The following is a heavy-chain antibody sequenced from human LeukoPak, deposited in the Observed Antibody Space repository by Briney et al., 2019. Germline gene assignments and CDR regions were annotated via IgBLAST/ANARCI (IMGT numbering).Heavy chain of an antibody. J-gene: IGHJ1*01. Sequence: GASVKVSCKASGYTFTSYGISWVRQAPGQGLEWMGWISAYNGNTNYAQKLRGRVTMTTDTSTSTAYMELSSLRSEDTAVYYCARVLRYFDSAEYFQHWGQGTLVTVSS. V-gene: IGHV1-18*01. CDR3: ARVLRYFDSAEYFQH. D-gene: IGHD3-9*01. CDR1: GYTFTSYG. CDR2: ISAYNGNT.